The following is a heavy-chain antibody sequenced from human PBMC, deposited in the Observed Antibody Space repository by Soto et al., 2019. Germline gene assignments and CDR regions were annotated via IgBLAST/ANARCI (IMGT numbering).Heavy chain of an antibody. Sequence: VGSLRLSCVASGFDFGAYDRNWVRQRPGKGLEWVSSISATFGANYYANSVRGLFTIARDISKNIVFLRMNGRRAEDTAVYYCAKEDRGFPSESIIHAWEIWGQGTMVTVS. J-gene: IGHJ3*02. V-gene: IGHV3-23*01. D-gene: IGHD3-10*01. CDR2: ISATFGAN. CDR3: AKEDRGFPSESIIHAWEI. CDR1: GFDFGAYD.